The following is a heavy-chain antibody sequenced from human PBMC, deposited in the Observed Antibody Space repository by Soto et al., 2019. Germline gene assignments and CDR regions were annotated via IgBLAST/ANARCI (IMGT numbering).Heavy chain of an antibody. CDR3: ASADEGYCSSTSCQETPYYFDY. Sequence: GSSLKVSCKASGYTFTSYYMHWVRQAPGQGLEWMGIINPSGGSTSYAQKFQGRVTMTRDTSTSTVYMELSSLRSEDTAVYYCASADEGYCSSTSCQETPYYFDYWGQGTLVTVSS. V-gene: IGHV1-46*01. CDR1: GYTFTSYY. CDR2: INPSGGST. D-gene: IGHD2-2*01. J-gene: IGHJ4*02.